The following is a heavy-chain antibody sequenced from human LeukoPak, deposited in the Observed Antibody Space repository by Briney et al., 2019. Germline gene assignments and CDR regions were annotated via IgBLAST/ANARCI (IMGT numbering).Heavy chain of an antibody. V-gene: IGHV3-11*06. J-gene: IGHJ3*02. Sequence: GGSLRLSCAASGFTFSDYYMSWIRQAPGKGLEWVSSISSSSSYIYYADSVKGRFTISRDNAKNSLYLQMNSLRAEDTAVYYCARDLIAAGTGAFDIWGQGTMVTVSS. D-gene: IGHD6-13*01. CDR2: ISSSSSYI. CDR1: GFTFSDYY. CDR3: ARDLIAAGTGAFDI.